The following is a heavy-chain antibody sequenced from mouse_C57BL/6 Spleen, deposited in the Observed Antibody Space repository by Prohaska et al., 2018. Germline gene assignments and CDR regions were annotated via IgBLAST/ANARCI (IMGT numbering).Heavy chain of an antibody. J-gene: IGHJ4*01. CDR3: ARWLLRYYAMDY. V-gene: IGHV1-50*01. D-gene: IGHD2-3*01. CDR2: IDPSDSYT. CDR1: GYTFTSYW. Sequence: QVQLQQPGAELVKPGASVKLSCKASGYTFTSYWMQWVTQRPGQGLEWIGEIDPSDSYTNYNQKFKGKTTLTVYTSSSTAYMQLSSLTSEDSAVYYCARWLLRYYAMDYWGQGTSVTVSS.